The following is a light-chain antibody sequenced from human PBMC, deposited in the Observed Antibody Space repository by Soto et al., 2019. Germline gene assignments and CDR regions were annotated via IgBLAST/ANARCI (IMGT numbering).Light chain of an antibody. CDR2: GAS. CDR1: QSVGSP. J-gene: IGKJ1*01. V-gene: IGKV3-20*01. CDR3: QQYDGSPRT. Sequence: ESVLTQSPATLSLSPGERATLSCRVSQSVGSPLAWYQQKPGQAPRLLIYGASSRATGIPDRFSGSGSGTDFTLTITRLEPEDFAVYHCQQYDGSPRTFGQGTKVDIK.